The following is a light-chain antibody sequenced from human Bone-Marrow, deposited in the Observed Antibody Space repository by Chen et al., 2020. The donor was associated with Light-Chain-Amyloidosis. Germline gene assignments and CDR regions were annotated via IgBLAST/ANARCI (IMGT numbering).Light chain of an antibody. CDR3: APWDDRLNGWV. CDR2: DTN. CDR1: RSNVGAKG. V-gene: IGLV1-44*01. J-gene: IGLJ3*02. Sequence: QSVLTQPPSASGTPGQRVTISCSGGRSNVGAKGVNWYQQLPGAAPKLLIVDTNRRPSGVPDRFSGSKSGTSASLAISDLQSEEEAHYYCAPWDDRLNGWVFGGGTRLTVL.